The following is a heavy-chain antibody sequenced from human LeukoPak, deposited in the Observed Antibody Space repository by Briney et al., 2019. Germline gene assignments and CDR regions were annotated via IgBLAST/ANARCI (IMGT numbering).Heavy chain of an antibody. J-gene: IGHJ4*02. CDR1: GGSFSGYY. D-gene: IGHD7-27*01. CDR2: INHSGST. V-gene: IGHV4-34*01. CDR3: ARANPELGNDY. Sequence: PSETLSLTCAVYGGSFSGYYWSWIRRPPGKGLEWIGEINHSGSTNYNPSLKSRVTISVDTSKNQFSLKLSSVTAADTAVYYCARANPELGNDYWGQGTLVTVSS.